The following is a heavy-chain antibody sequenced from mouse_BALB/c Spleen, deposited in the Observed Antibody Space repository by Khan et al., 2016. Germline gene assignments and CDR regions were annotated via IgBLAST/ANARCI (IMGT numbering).Heavy chain of an antibody. V-gene: IGHV3-2*02. CDR2: ISYSGST. Sequence: EVQLQESGPGLVKPSQSLSLTCTVTGYSITSDYAWNWIRQFPGNKLEWMGYISYSGSTSYNPSLKSRISITRDTSKNQFFLQLNSVTTEDTATYDCARSNYGQDVWGAGTTVTVSS. J-gene: IGHJ1*01. CDR1: GYSITSDYA. CDR3: ARSNYGQDV. D-gene: IGHD1-2*01.